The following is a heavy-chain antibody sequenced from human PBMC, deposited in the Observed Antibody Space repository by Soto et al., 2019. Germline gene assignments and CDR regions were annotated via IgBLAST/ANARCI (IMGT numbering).Heavy chain of an antibody. CDR3: ARATRVRGVIPYGMDV. D-gene: IGHD3-10*01. Sequence: KSSETLSLTCAVSGGSISSYYWSWSRQPPGKGPEWIGYIYYSGSTNYNPSLKSRVTISVDTSKNQFSLKLSSVTAADTAVYYCARATRVRGVIPYGMDVWGQGTTVTVSS. V-gene: IGHV4-59*01. CDR1: GGSISSYY. J-gene: IGHJ6*02. CDR2: IYYSGST.